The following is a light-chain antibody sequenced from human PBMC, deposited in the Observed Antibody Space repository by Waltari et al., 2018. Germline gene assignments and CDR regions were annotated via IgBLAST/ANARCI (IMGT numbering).Light chain of an antibody. CDR1: SGSIASNY. CDR2: EDN. J-gene: IGLJ3*02. Sequence: NFMLTQPHSVSESPGQTVTISCTGSSGSIASNYVQWYQQRPGSAPTTVIYEDNQRPPGVPDRFSGSIDSSSNSASLTISGLKTEDEADYYCQSYDSSTLWVFGGGTKLTVL. V-gene: IGLV6-57*02. CDR3: QSYDSSTLWV.